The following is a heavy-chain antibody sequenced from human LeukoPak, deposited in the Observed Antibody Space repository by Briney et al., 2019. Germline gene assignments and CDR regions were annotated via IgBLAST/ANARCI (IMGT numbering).Heavy chain of an antibody. J-gene: IGHJ3*02. D-gene: IGHD6-19*01. CDR3: ARGTAVAGMDHPRDAFDI. Sequence: SETLSLTCTVSGGSISRYYWSWIRHPPGKRLEGIGYVYYSGSTNYNPSLRSRITISVDTSKNQFFLMLNSVTAADTAVYYCARGTAVAGMDHPRDAFDIWGRGTMVTVSS. V-gene: IGHV4-59*01. CDR2: VYYSGST. CDR1: GGSISRYY.